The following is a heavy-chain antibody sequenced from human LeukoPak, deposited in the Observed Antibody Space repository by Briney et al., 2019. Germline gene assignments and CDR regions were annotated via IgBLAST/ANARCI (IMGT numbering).Heavy chain of an antibody. CDR3: TRDGGTDWYDP. Sequence: PGGSLRLSCAASGFTISGYWMTWVRQAPGKGLEWVANIKQDGGEKTYVDSVKGRFTISRDNAKNSIYLQMNSLIVEDTAIYYCTRDGGTDWYDPWGQGTLVSVSS. CDR2: IKQDGGEK. V-gene: IGHV3-7*01. CDR1: GFTISGYW. J-gene: IGHJ5*02. D-gene: IGHD3-16*01.